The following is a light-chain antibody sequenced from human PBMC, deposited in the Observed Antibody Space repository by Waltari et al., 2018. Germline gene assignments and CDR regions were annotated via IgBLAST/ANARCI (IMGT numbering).Light chain of an antibody. CDR3: QQADSFPPLT. CDR2: AAS. V-gene: IGKV1-12*01. J-gene: IGKJ4*01. Sequence: DIQMTQSPSSVSASLGDRVTITCRASQDIKTWLAWYQHKPGKAPKLLVSAASSLQSGVPSRFSGSGSGTDFTLTISNLQPEDFATYYCQQADSFPPLTFGGGPRWRSN. CDR1: QDIKTW.